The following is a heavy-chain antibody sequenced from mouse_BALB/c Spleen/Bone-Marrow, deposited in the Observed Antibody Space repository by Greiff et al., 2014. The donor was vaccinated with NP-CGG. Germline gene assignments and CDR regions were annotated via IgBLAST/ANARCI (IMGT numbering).Heavy chain of an antibody. D-gene: IGHD1-1*01. V-gene: IGHV2-2*02. CDR2: IWSGGST. J-gene: IGHJ4*01. CDR1: GFSLTTYG. CDR3: ARNLYYGSSLYAMDY. Sequence: VKLMESGPGLVQPPQSLSITCTVSGFSLTTYGVHWVRQSPGKGLEWLGVIWSGGSTDYNAAFISRLSITKDNSKSQVFFKMNSLQANDTAIYYCARNLYYGSSLYAMDYWGQGTSVTVSS.